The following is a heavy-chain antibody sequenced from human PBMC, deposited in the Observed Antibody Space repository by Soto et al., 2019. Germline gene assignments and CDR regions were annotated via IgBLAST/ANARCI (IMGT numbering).Heavy chain of an antibody. CDR1: GYTFTSYG. Sequence: QVQLVQSGAEVKKPGASVKVSCKASGYTFTSYGISWVRQAPGQGLEWMGWISAYNGNTNYAQKLQGQVTITTDTCTSTAYMYLRSLRSDDTAVYYCARVRSQWELLIHLFDPWGQGTLVTVSS. D-gene: IGHD1-26*01. J-gene: IGHJ5*02. CDR2: ISAYNGNT. CDR3: ARVRSQWELLIHLFDP. V-gene: IGHV1-18*01.